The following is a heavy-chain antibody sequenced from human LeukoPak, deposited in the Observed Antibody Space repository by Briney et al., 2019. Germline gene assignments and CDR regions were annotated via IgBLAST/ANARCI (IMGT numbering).Heavy chain of an antibody. J-gene: IGHJ4*02. Sequence: SETLSLTCTVSGGSISSYYWSWIRQPPRKGLEWIGYIYYSGSTNYNPSLKSRVTISVDTSKNQFSLKLSSVTAADTAVYYCARHTYYYDSSGYSHYFDYWGQGTLVTVSS. V-gene: IGHV4-59*01. D-gene: IGHD3-22*01. CDR3: ARHTYYYDSSGYSHYFDY. CDR2: IYYSGST. CDR1: GGSISSYY.